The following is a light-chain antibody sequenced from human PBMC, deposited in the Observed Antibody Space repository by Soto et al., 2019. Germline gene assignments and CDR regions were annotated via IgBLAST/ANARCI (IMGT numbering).Light chain of an antibody. CDR2: EGI. CDR1: SSTVGGFNV. V-gene: IGLV2-23*01. CDR3: CSYVGATTYV. Sequence: QSVLTQPASVSGSPGQSHTISCTGTSSTVGGFNVVSWYQQHPGKAPKVIIYEGIKRPSGVSNRFSGSNSGSTASLTISGLQAEDEADYYCCSYVGATTYVFGTGTKVTVL. J-gene: IGLJ1*01.